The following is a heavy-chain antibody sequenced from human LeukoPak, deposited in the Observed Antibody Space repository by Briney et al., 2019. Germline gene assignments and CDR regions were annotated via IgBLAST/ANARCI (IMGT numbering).Heavy chain of an antibody. D-gene: IGHD6-13*01. CDR2: INHSGST. CDR1: GGSFSGYY. V-gene: IGHV4-34*01. Sequence: SETLSLTCAVYGGSFSGYYWSWIRQPPGKGLEWIGEINHSGSTNYNPSLKSRVTMSVDTSKNQFSLKLSSVTAADTAVYYCARKGIAAAGTYNWFDPWGQGTLVTVSS. J-gene: IGHJ5*02. CDR3: ARKGIAAAGTYNWFDP.